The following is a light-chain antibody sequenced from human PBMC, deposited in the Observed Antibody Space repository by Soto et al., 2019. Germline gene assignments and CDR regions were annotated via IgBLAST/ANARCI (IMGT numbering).Light chain of an antibody. CDR2: DAS. CDR1: QSISSY. Sequence: DIQMTQSPSSLSAYVGDRVTITCRASQSISSYLNWYQQKPGKAPKLLIYDASSLESGVPSRFSGSGSGTEFTLTISSLQPDDFATYYCQQYDTYWTFGQGTKVDNK. V-gene: IGKV1-5*01. J-gene: IGKJ1*01. CDR3: QQYDTYWT.